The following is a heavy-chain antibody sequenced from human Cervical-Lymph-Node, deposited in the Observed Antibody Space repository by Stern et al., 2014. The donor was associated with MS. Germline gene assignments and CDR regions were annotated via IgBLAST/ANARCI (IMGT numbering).Heavy chain of an antibody. J-gene: IGHJ4*02. CDR3: ARELSQVLVY. V-gene: IGHV1-69*01. Sequence: VQLVESGAEVKKPGSSVKVSCKASGGTFSSSTISWVRQAPGQGLEWMGGIIPLFGTANYAQKFQGRVTITADESTSTAYMERSSLRSEDTAVYYCARELSQVLVYWGQGTLLTVSS. CDR2: IIPLFGTA. CDR1: GGTFSSST.